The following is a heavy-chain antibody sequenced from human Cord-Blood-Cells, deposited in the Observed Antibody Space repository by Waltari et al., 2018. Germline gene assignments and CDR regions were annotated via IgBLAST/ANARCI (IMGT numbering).Heavy chain of an antibody. CDR2: ISSSSSYI. V-gene: IGHV3-21*01. D-gene: IGHD6-6*01. CDR1: GFTFSSYS. Sequence: EVQLVESGGGLVKPGGSLRLSCAAPGFTFSSYSMKGVGQAPGKGLEWVSSISSSSSYIYYADSVKGRFTISRDNAKNSLYLQMNSLRAEDTAVYYCASLKRSSSHFDYWGQGTLVTVSS. J-gene: IGHJ4*02. CDR3: ASLKRSSSHFDY.